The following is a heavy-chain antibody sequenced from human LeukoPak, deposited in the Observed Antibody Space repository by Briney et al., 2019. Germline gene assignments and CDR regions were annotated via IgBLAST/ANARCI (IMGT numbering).Heavy chain of an antibody. D-gene: IGHD6-13*01. CDR2: IYHSGST. CDR3: ARRSSSWSGIDY. Sequence: PSETLSLTCAVSGGSISNSNWWSWVRQPPGKGLEWIGEIYHSGSTNYNPSLKSRVTISVDKSKNQFSLKLSSVTAADTAVYYCARRSSSWSGIDYWGQGTLVTVSS. V-gene: IGHV4-4*02. CDR1: GGSISNSNW. J-gene: IGHJ4*02.